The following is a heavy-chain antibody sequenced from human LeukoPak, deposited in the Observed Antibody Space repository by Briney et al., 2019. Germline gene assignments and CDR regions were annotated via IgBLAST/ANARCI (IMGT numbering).Heavy chain of an antibody. J-gene: IGHJ4*02. CDR3: ARDRGGSSWYNYYDA. V-gene: IGHV4-4*07. Sequence: SETLSLTCTVSGDSISNNYWSWIRQPAGKGLEWISRIHFNGNTDYNPSLKSRVTTSIDAPRNQFSLKLSSVTAADTAVFYCARDRGGSSWYNYYDAWGQGILVTVSS. D-gene: IGHD6-13*01. CDR2: IHFNGNT. CDR1: GDSISNNY.